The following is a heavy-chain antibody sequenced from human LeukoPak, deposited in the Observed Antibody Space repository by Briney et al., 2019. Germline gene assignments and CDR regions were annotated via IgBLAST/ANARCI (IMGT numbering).Heavy chain of an antibody. D-gene: IGHD3-22*01. CDR3: AKGIGYYYFFDY. Sequence: GGSLRLSCAASGFTFSSYAMSWVRQAPGKGLEWVSGIGNSDGRTYYADSVKGRSTISRDNSKNTLFLRLNSLRGEDTAVYYCAKGIGYYYFFDYWGQGTLVTVSS. J-gene: IGHJ4*02. V-gene: IGHV3-23*01. CDR1: GFTFSSYA. CDR2: IGNSDGRT.